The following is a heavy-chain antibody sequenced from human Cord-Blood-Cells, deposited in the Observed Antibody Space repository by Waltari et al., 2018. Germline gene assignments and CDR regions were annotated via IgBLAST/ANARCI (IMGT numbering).Heavy chain of an antibody. D-gene: IGHD3-3*01. Sequence: QVQLQPWGAGLLKPSETLSLTCAVYGGSFSGYYWSGHRQPPGKGLEWIGEINHSGSTNCNPSLKSRVTRSVDTSKNQFSLKLSSVTAADTAVYYCARYYDFWSGDAFDIWGQGTMVTVSS. V-gene: IGHV4-34*01. J-gene: IGHJ3*02. CDR2: INHSGST. CDR1: GGSFSGYY. CDR3: ARYYDFWSGDAFDI.